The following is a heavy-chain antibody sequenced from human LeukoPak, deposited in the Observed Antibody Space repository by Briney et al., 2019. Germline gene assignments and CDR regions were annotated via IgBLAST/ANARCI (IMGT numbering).Heavy chain of an antibody. D-gene: IGHD2-2*01. Sequence: GASVKVSCKASGYSFSGHYMHWVRQAPGQGPEWMGWISPNSGGTNYAQKFQGRVTMTGDTSISTAYMELSSLRSDDPAVYYCVRAPISQLPGFSDAFDIWGQGTMVTVSS. J-gene: IGHJ3*02. CDR2: ISPNSGGT. V-gene: IGHV1-2*02. CDR1: GYSFSGHY. CDR3: VRAPISQLPGFSDAFDI.